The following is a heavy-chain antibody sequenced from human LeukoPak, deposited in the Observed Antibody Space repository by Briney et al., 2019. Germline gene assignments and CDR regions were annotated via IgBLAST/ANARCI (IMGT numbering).Heavy chain of an antibody. D-gene: IGHD4-11*01. CDR3: ARGARTTSGMDV. J-gene: IGHJ6*04. CDR2: IWYEGSNK. CDR1: RFTFSSYV. V-gene: IGHV3-33*01. Sequence: PGGSLRLSCAASRFTFSSYVMHGVRQAPGKGLEGVAVIWYEGSNKYYADSVKGRFTISRDNSKNTLYLQMNSLRAEDMAVYCWARGARTTSGMDVWGKGTTVTVSS.